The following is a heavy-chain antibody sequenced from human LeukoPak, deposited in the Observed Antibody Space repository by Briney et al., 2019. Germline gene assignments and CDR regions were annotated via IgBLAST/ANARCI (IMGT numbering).Heavy chain of an antibody. V-gene: IGHV1-69*06. CDR3: ARDGSGWYYDAFDI. J-gene: IGHJ3*02. CDR1: GGTFSSYA. CDR2: IIPIFGTA. D-gene: IGHD6-19*01. Sequence: SVKVSCKASGGTFSSYAISWVRQAPGQGLEWMGGIIPIFGTANYAQKFQGRVTITADKSTSTAYMELSSLRSEDTAVYYCARDGSGWYYDAFDIWGQGTMVTVSS.